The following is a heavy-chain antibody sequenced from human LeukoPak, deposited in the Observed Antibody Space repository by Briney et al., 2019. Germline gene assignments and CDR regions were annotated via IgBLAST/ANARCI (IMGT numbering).Heavy chain of an antibody. Sequence: GGSLRLSCAASGFTFSSYNMNWVRQAPGKGLEWVSSITSSNYIYYADSVKGRFTISRDNAKNSLYLQMNSLRAEDTAVYYRASPFYSNYDPFDYWGQGTLVTVSS. V-gene: IGHV3-21*01. CDR3: ASPFYSNYDPFDY. D-gene: IGHD4-11*01. CDR1: GFTFSSYN. J-gene: IGHJ4*02. CDR2: ITSSNYI.